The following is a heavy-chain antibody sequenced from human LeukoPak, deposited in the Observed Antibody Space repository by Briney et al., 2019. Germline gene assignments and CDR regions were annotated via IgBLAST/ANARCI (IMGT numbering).Heavy chain of an antibody. V-gene: IGHV3-15*01. CDR3: TTDFAAFGEMMSDY. CDR2: IKSKSDGETA. J-gene: IGHJ4*02. CDR1: GIPFSHAW. Sequence: AGGSLRLSCVASGIPFSHAWMSWVRQAPGQGLEWVGRIKSKSDGETADYAAPVKGRFTISRDDSENTVYLQMNSLKPEDTAVYFCTTDFAAFGEMMSDYWGQGTLVTVSS. D-gene: IGHD3-10*01.